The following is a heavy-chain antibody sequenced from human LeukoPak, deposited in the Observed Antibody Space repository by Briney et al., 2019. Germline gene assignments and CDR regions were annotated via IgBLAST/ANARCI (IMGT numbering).Heavy chain of an antibody. Sequence: GGCLRLSCAGSGFTVTNNYMTWVRQAPGKGLEWVSFINSGGNTYYADSVKGRFTISRDNAKNTLYLQMNSLRAEDTAVYYCARDLDFGGSFDYWGQGTLVTVSS. J-gene: IGHJ4*02. V-gene: IGHV3-53*01. CDR2: INSGGNT. CDR3: ARDLDFGGSFDY. CDR1: GFTVTNNY. D-gene: IGHD3-3*01.